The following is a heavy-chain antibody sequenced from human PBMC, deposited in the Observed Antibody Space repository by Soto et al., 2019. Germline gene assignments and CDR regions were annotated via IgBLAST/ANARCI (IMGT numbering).Heavy chain of an antibody. D-gene: IGHD2-15*01. J-gene: IGHJ5*02. V-gene: IGHV1-3*01. CDR3: ARDRLGYCSGGSCSETNNWFDP. CDR1: GYTFTSYA. CDR2: INAGNGNT. Sequence: ASVKVSCKASGYTFTSYAMHWVRQAPGQRLEWMGWINAGNGNTKYSQKFQGRVTITRDTSASTAYMELSSLRSEDTAVYYCARDRLGYCSGGSCSETNNWFDPWGQGTLVTVS.